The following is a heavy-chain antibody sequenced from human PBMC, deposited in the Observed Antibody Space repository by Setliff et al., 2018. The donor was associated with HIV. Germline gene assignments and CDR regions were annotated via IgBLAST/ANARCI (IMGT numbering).Heavy chain of an antibody. CDR1: GFTFSSYA. V-gene: IGHV3-23*01. J-gene: IGHJ4*02. D-gene: IGHD3-10*01. Sequence: GGSLRLFCAAPGFTFSSYAMSWVRQAPGKGLEWVSATSGSGVGTYYADSVKGRFTISRDNSKSTLYLQMNSLRAEDTAVYYCAKHRDFGSGSYFDHWGQGTKVTVSS. CDR2: TSGSGVGT. CDR3: AKHRDFGSGSYFDH.